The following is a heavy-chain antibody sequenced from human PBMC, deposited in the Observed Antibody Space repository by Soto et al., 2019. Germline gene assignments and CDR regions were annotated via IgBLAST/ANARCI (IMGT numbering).Heavy chain of an antibody. J-gene: IGHJ3*02. D-gene: IGHD3-22*01. CDR1: GYSFTSYW. CDR3: PMDHYDSSGYRPKVRSGDAFDT. CDR2: IYTCDSDT. Sequence: GESLKISCKGSGYSFTSYWIGWLRQMTGKGLDWMRIIYTCDSDTRYSPTIQGPVTLSADQSISTPYLQWRSPKPSDTAKYCCPMDHYDSSGYRPKVRSGDAFDTWGQWRMV. V-gene: IGHV5-51*01.